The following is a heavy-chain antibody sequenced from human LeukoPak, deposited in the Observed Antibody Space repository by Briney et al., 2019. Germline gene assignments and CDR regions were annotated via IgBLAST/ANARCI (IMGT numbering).Heavy chain of an antibody. CDR3: ARGADYYGSGSYFYYYYYYMDV. CDR1: GYTFTSYD. J-gene: IGHJ6*03. D-gene: IGHD3-10*01. V-gene: IGHV1-8*03. Sequence: ASVKVSCKASGYTFTSYDINWVRQATGQGLEWMGWMNPNSGNTGYAQKFQGRVTITRNTSISTAYMELSSLRSEDTAVYYCARGADYYGSGSYFYYYYYYMDVWGKGTTVTVSS. CDR2: MNPNSGNT.